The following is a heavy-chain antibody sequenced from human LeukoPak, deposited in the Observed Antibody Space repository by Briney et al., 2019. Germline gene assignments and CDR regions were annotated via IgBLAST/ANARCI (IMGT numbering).Heavy chain of an antibody. D-gene: IGHD3-10*01. V-gene: IGHV4-59*01. CDR2: IYYSGST. CDR1: GGSISSYY. CDR3: ARGYGSGSYGYFDY. J-gene: IGHJ4*02. Sequence: SETLSLTCTVSGGSISSYYWSWIRQPPGKGLEWIGYIYYSGSTNYDPSLKSRVTISVDTSKNQFSLKLSSVTAADTAVYYCARGYGSGSYGYFDYWGQGTLVTVSS.